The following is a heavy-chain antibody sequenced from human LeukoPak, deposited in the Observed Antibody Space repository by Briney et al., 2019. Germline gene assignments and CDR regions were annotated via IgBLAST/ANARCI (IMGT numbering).Heavy chain of an antibody. J-gene: IGHJ4*02. V-gene: IGHV4-59*01. Sequence: SETLSLTCAVYGGSFSSYYWSWIRQPPGKGLEWIGYIYYSGSTNYNPSLKSRVTISVDTSKNQFSLKLSSVTAADTAVYYCARYYYDSSGFFSFDYWGQGTLVTVSS. D-gene: IGHD3-22*01. CDR2: IYYSGST. CDR3: ARYYYDSSGFFSFDY. CDR1: GGSFSSYY.